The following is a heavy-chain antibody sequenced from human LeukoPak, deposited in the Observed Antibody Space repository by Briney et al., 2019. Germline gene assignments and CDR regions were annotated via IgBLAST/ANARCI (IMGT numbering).Heavy chain of an antibody. V-gene: IGHV4-61*01. J-gene: IGHJ4*02. CDR2: IYYSGST. CDR3: AREVLSSWDQGYYFDY. CDR1: GGSVSSGSYY. Sequence: RTSETLSLTCTVSGGSVSSGSYYWSWIRQPPGKGLEWIGYIYYSGSTNYNPSLKSRVTISVDTSKNQFSLKLSSVTAADTAVYYCAREVLSSWDQGYYFDYWGQGTLVTVSS. D-gene: IGHD6-13*01.